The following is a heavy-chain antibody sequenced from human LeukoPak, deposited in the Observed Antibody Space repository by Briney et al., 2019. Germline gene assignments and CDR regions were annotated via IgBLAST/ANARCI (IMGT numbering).Heavy chain of an antibody. D-gene: IGHD4/OR15-4a*01. CDR3: ASGRGARGDYFDY. J-gene: IGHJ4*02. CDR2: IIPIFGTA. CDR1: GGTFSSYA. Sequence: SVKVSCKASGGTFSSYAISWVRQAPGQGLEWMGGIIPIFGTANYAQKFQGRVTITTDESTSTAYMELSSLRSEDTAVYYCASGRGARGDYFDYWGQGTLVTVSS. V-gene: IGHV1-69*05.